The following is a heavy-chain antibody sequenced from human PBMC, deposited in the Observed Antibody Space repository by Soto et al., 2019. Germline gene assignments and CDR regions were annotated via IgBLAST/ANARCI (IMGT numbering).Heavy chain of an antibody. J-gene: IGHJ4*02. CDR1: GFTFSDYY. Sequence: QVQLLESGGGLVKPGGSLRLSCAASGFTFSDYYMSWIRQAPGKGLECVAYISVSITYATYADSVEGRFTISRDNAENSLFLQMNSLRADDTAVYYCARGVRYYSSEKPANFDYWGQGALVTVSS. CDR2: ISVSITYA. D-gene: IGHD3-10*01. V-gene: IGHV3-11*05. CDR3: ARGVRYYSSEKPANFDY.